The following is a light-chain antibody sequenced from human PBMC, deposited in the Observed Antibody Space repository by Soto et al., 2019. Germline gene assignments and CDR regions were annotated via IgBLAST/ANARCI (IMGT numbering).Light chain of an antibody. Sequence: EIVLTQSPGTLSLSPGERATLSCRASQTVVNKYLAWYQQKSGQAPRVVIYGASRRATGIPDRFSGSGSGTDFALTISRLAPEDVAVYYCQQYANSPLTFGEGTTVEIK. V-gene: IGKV3-20*01. CDR2: GAS. CDR3: QQYANSPLT. CDR1: QTVVNKY. J-gene: IGKJ4*01.